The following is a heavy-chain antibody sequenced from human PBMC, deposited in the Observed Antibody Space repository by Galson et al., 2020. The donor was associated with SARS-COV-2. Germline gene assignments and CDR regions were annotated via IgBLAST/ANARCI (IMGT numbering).Heavy chain of an antibody. D-gene: IGHD3-9*01. CDR1: GFTFSSYA. J-gene: IGHJ4*02. Sequence: GESLKISCAASGFTFSSYAMHWVRQAPGKGLEWVAVISYDGSNKYYADSVKGRFTISRDNSKNTLYLQMNSLRAEDTAVYYCAWFLTGYYPPLGYWGQGTLVTVSS. CDR2: ISYDGSNK. CDR3: AWFLTGYYPPLGY. V-gene: IGHV3-30*04.